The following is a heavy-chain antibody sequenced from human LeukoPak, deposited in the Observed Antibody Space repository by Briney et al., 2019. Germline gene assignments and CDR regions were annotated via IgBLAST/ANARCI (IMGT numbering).Heavy chain of an antibody. D-gene: IGHD3-9*01. CDR2: MNPNGGNT. J-gene: IGHJ4*02. CDR3: ARSPHILTGENFDY. Sequence: GASVKVSCKASGYTFTSYDINWVRQATGQGLEWMGWMNPNGGNTDYAQKFQGRVTMTRNTSISTAYMELSSLRSEDTAVYYCARSPHILTGENFDYWGQGTLLTVSS. CDR1: GYTFTSYD. V-gene: IGHV1-8*01.